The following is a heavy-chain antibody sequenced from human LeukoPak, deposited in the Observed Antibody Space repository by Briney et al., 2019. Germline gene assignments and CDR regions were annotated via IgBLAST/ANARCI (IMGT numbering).Heavy chain of an antibody. J-gene: IGHJ4*02. CDR1: GGSISSTHYY. CDR2: IYYTGTT. CDR3: ARVNGDAHNKSDY. D-gene: IGHD5-24*01. V-gene: IGHV4-39*07. Sequence: PSETLSLTCTVSGGSISSTHYYWGWIRQPPGKGLEWIGTIYYTGTTYYNPSLKSRVTISVDTSKNQFSLKLNSVTAADTAVYYCARVNGDAHNKSDYWGQGTLVTVSS.